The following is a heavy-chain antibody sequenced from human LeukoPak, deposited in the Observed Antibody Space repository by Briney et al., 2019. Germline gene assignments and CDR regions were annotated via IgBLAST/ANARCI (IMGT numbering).Heavy chain of an antibody. V-gene: IGHV3-74*01. D-gene: IGHD3-10*01. CDR1: GFTFSSYW. CDR2: INSDGSST. J-gene: IGHJ5*02. CDR3: VKPYYFSSGSLT. Sequence: GGSLRLSCAASGFTFSSYWMHWVRQAPGKGLVWVSRINSDGSSTSYADSVKGRFTISRDNAKNSLHLHMNSLRAEDTAVYYCVKPYYFSSGSLTWGQGTLVTVSS.